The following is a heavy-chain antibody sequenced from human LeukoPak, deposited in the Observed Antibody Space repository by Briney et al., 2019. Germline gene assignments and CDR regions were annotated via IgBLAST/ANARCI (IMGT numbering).Heavy chain of an antibody. Sequence: SVQDSCKASGGTFSSYAISCVRQDPGQGLQWMGGIIPIFGTANYSKKFQGRVTTTADESTITASFVLSSLLSAETAAYYCVLVGELDDYCGQGTLGTVSS. D-gene: IGHD3-10*01. CDR3: VLVGELDDY. J-gene: IGHJ4*02. CDR1: GGTFSSYA. CDR2: IIPIFGTA. V-gene: IGHV1-69*13.